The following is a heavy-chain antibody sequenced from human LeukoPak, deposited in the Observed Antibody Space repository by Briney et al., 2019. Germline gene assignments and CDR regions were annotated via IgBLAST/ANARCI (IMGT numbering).Heavy chain of an antibody. CDR3: AKTHYGGNFFDY. Sequence: GGYLRLSCAASGFTFSSYGMHWVRQAPDKGLEWVAFIRYDGSNKYYADSVKGRFTISRDNSKNTLYLQMNSLRAEDTAVYYCAKTHYGGNFFDYWGQGTLVTVSS. D-gene: IGHD4-23*01. CDR2: IRYDGSNK. V-gene: IGHV3-30*02. CDR1: GFTFSSYG. J-gene: IGHJ4*02.